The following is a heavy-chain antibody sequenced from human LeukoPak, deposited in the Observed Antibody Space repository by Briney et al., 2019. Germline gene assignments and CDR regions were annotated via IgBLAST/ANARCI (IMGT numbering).Heavy chain of an antibody. Sequence: GGSLRLSCAASGFTFSDYSVNWVRQAPGKGLEWVSSISSSSTYIYYADSVKGRFTISRDNSKNTLYLQMNSLRAEDTAVYYCAKANDYGDHFDYWGQGTLVTVSS. V-gene: IGHV3-21*04. J-gene: IGHJ4*02. D-gene: IGHD4-17*01. CDR1: GFTFSDYS. CDR2: ISSSSTYI. CDR3: AKANDYGDHFDY.